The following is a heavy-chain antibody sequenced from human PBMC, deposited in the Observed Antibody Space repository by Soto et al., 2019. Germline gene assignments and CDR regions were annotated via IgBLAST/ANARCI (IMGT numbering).Heavy chain of an antibody. CDR1: GFTFSSYA. V-gene: IGHV3-23*01. D-gene: IGHD3-22*01. J-gene: IGHJ4*02. CDR2: ISGSGGST. Sequence: PGGSLRLSCAASGFTFSSYAMSWVRQAPGKGLEWVSAISGSGGSTYYADSVKGRFTISRDNSKNTLYLQMNSLRAEDTAVYYCAKVFYYDSSGYPYYFDYWGQGTLVTVSS. CDR3: AKVFYYDSSGYPYYFDY.